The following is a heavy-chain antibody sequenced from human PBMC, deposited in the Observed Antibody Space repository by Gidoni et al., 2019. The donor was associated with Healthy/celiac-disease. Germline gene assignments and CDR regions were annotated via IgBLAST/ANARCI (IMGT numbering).Heavy chain of an antibody. Sequence: EVQLLESGGGLVQPGGSLRLSCAASGFTFSSYAMSWVRQAPGKGLEWVSAISGSGGSTYYADSVKGRFTISRDNSKNTLYLQMNSLRAEDTAVYYCAKDEGIVGATMSDDDAFDIWGQGTMVTVSS. V-gene: IGHV3-23*01. CDR1: GFTFSSYA. CDR3: AKDEGIVGATMSDDDAFDI. J-gene: IGHJ3*02. D-gene: IGHD1-26*01. CDR2: ISGSGGST.